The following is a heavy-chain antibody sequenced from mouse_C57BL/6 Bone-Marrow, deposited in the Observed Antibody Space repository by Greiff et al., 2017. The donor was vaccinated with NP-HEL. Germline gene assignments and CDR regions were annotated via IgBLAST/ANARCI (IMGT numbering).Heavy chain of an antibody. Sequence: QVQLQQSGAELVRPGASVTLSCKASGYTFTDYEMHWVKQTPVHGLEWIGAIDPETGGTAYNQKFKGKAILTAGKSSSTAYMELRSLTSEDSAVYYCTNLPLDYWGQGTSVTVSS. CDR2: IDPETGGT. J-gene: IGHJ4*01. CDR3: TNLPLDY. V-gene: IGHV1-15*01. CDR1: GYTFTDYE.